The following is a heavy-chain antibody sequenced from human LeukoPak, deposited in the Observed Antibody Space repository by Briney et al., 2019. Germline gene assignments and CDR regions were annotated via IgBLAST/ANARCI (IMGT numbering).Heavy chain of an antibody. D-gene: IGHD6-13*01. J-gene: IGHJ4*02. Sequence: GASVKVSCKASGYTFTSYDINWVRQATGQGLEWMGWMNPNSGNTGYAQKFQGRVTMTRNTSISTAYMELSSLRSEDTAVYYRARGQYSSSWYLPPVKLFDYWGQGTLVTVSS. V-gene: IGHV1-8*01. CDR3: ARGQYSSSWYLPPVKLFDY. CDR2: MNPNSGNT. CDR1: GYTFTSYD.